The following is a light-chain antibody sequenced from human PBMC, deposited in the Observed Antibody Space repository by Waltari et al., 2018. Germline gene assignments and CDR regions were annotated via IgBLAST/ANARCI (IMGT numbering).Light chain of an antibody. V-gene: IGLV2-23*03. J-gene: IGLJ3*02. CDR2: EGS. Sequence: QSALTQPASVSGSPGQSITISCTGTSSDVWSYNLVSWYQQHPGKSPKLMIYEGSKRPSGVCNRFSGSKSGNTASLTISGLQAEDEADYYCCSYAGSSTFVFGGGTKLTVL. CDR3: CSYAGSSTFV. CDR1: SSDVWSYNL.